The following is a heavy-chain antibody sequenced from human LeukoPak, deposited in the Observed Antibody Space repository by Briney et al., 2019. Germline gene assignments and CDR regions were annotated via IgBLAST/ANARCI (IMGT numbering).Heavy chain of an antibody. CDR2: IDGYGTTT. V-gene: IGHV3-74*01. D-gene: IGHD7-27*01. CDR3: ARDSGADRRYFDL. CDR1: GFTFNSYL. J-gene: IGHJ2*01. Sequence: GGSLRLSCAASGFTFNSYLMNWVRQAPGKGLVWVLRIDGYGTTTSYEDSVQGRFTISRDNAKNTLYLQMNSLRAEDTAVYYCARDSGADRRYFDLWGRGTLVTVSS.